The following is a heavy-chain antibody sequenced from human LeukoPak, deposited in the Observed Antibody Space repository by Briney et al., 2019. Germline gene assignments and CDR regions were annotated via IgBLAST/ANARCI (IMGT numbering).Heavy chain of an antibody. CDR2: ISYDGSNK. D-gene: IGHD6-13*01. CDR3: ARGDRSSSWDPDFDY. Sequence: GGSLRLSCAASGFTFSSYAMHWVRQAPGKGLEWVAVISYDGSNKYYADSVKGRFTISRDNSKNTLYLQMNSLRAEDTAVYYCARGDRSSSWDPDFDYWGQGTLVTVSS. CDR1: GFTFSSYA. V-gene: IGHV3-30*04. J-gene: IGHJ4*02.